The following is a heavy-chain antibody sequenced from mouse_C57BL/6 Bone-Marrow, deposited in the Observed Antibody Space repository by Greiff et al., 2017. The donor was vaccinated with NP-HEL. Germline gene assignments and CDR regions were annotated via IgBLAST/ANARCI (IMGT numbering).Heavy chain of an antibody. V-gene: IGHV7-3*01. CDR2: IRNKANGYTT. D-gene: IGHD2-1*01. CDR1: GFTFTDYY. Sequence: EVQLVESGGGLVQPGGSLSLSCAASGFTFTDYYMSWVRQPPGKALEWLGFIRNKANGYTTEYSVSVKGRFTISRDNSQSILYLQMNALGAEDSATYYCASNYDFAYWGQGTLVTVSA. CDR3: ASNYDFAY. J-gene: IGHJ3*01.